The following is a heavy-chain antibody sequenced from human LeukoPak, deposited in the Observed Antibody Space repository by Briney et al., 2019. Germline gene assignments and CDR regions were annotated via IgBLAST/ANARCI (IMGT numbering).Heavy chain of an antibody. J-gene: IGHJ4*02. Sequence: SETLSLTCTVSGGSVSSSDYYWGWIRQPPGKGLEWIGSIYYSGSTYYNPSLKSRITISVDTSKNQFSLKLSSVTAADTAVYYCARQYCSSSTCPPVSPHDYWGQGTLVTVSS. CDR1: GGSVSSSDYY. CDR3: ARQYCSSSTCPPVSPHDY. CDR2: IYYSGST. V-gene: IGHV4-39*01. D-gene: IGHD2-2*01.